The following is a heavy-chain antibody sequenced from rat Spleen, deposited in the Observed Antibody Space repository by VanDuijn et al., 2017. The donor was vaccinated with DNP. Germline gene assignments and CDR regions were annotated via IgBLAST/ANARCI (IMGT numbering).Heavy chain of an antibody. J-gene: IGHJ3*01. CDR1: GFTFSDYY. Sequence: EVQLVESGGGLVQPGRSLKLSCAASGFTFSDYYMAWVRQAPTKGLEWVAYITYDGGSTYYRDSVKGRFTISRDNAKSTLYLQMDSLRSEDTATDYCVTHPSWFGYWGPGTLVTVSS. CDR2: ITYDGGST. D-gene: IGHD3-8*01. V-gene: IGHV5-20*01. CDR3: VTHPSWFGY.